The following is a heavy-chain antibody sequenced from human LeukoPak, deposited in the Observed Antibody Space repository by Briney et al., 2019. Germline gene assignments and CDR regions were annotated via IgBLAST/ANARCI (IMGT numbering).Heavy chain of an antibody. J-gene: IGHJ4*02. CDR3: ARNTAMVTVFDY. D-gene: IGHD5-18*01. CDR1: GGSISSSSYY. V-gene: IGHV4-39*01. Sequence: SETLSLTCTVSGGSISSSSYYWGWIRQPPGKGLAWIGSIYYCGWTYYNPSPKSRVTISVDMSKHQFSLTLSSVTAADTAVYYCARNTAMVTVFDYLGQGTLVTVSS. CDR2: IYYCGWT.